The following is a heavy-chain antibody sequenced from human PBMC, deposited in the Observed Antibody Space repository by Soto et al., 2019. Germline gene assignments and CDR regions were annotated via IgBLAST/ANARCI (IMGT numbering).Heavy chain of an antibody. J-gene: IGHJ4*02. CDR3: ARHIGDYGALDY. V-gene: IGHV5-51*01. Sequence: EVQLVQSGAEVKKPGESLKISCKTSGYIFSDYWIAWVRQMPGKGLGWMGFIFPGDSDIRYSPSFQDHVTFSVDKSINTASLQWRSLKASDAAIYYCARHIGDYGALDYWGQGTLVAVSS. D-gene: IGHD4-17*01. CDR2: IFPGDSDI. CDR1: GYIFSDYW.